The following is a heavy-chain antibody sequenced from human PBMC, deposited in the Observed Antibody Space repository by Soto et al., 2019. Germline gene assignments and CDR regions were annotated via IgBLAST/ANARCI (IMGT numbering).Heavy chain of an antibody. V-gene: IGHV5-51*01. Sequence: GESLKISCEASGYTLTNHWMGWVRQMPGKGLEWMGLIHFANSDTKYSPSFQGQVTISADKSTSTAYLQWSSLRASDTATYHCAHAIHGTTYFNWGQGTLVTVSS. CDR2: IHFANSDT. CDR1: GYTLTNHW. J-gene: IGHJ4*02. CDR3: AHAIHGTTYFN. D-gene: IGHD1-1*01.